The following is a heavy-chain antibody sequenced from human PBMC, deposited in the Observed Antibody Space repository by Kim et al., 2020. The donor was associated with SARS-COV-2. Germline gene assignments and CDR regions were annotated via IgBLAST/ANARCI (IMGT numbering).Heavy chain of an antibody. CDR2: ISSSSSTI. CDR3: ARWYCTGGVCSILAYYYYYMDV. J-gene: IGHJ6*03. V-gene: IGHV3-48*02. D-gene: IGHD2-8*02. Sequence: GGSLRLSCAASGFTFSSYSMNWVRQAPGKGLEWVSYISSSSSTIYYADSVKGRFTISRDNAKNSLYLQMNSLRDEDTAVYYCARWYCTGGVCSILAYYYYYMDVWGKGTTVTVSS. CDR1: GFTFSSYS.